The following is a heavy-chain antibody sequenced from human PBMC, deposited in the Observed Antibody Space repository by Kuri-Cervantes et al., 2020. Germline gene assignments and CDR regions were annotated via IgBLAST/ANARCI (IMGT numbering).Heavy chain of an antibody. Sequence: SETLSLTCAVSGYSISSGYYWGWIRQPPGKGLEWIGSIYHSGSTYYNPSLKGRVTISVDTSKNQFSLKLSSVTAADTAVYYCARGGYYFDYWGQGTLVTVSS. D-gene: IGHD3-16*01. J-gene: IGHJ4*02. CDR2: IYHSGST. CDR1: GYSISSGYY. V-gene: IGHV4-38-2*01. CDR3: ARGGYYFDY.